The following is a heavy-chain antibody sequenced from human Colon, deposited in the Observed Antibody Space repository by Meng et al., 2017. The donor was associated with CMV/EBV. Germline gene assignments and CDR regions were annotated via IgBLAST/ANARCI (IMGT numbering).Heavy chain of an antibody. V-gene: IGHV5-51*01. CDR3: TRGGLADFDL. J-gene: IGHJ4*02. CDR1: GFTFSDHW. CDR2: IYPADSDT. D-gene: IGHD3-16*01. Sequence: GSLKISCEGSGFTFSDHWLAWVRQTPGKDLEWMGIIYPADSDTRYSPSFQGHVSISADKSINTAYLQWSSLKASDTAMYYCTRGGLADFDLWGPGTLVTVSS.